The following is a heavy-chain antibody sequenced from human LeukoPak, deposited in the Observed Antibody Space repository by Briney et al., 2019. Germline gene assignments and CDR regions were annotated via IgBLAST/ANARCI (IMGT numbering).Heavy chain of an antibody. CDR3: ARDAAHYGGNPPTSDYHMNV. V-gene: IGHV1-46*01. CDR2: INPSGGST. J-gene: IGHJ6*03. D-gene: IGHD4-23*01. Sequence: GASVKVSCKASGYTFTSYYMHWVRQAPGQGLEWMGIINPSGGSTSYAQKSQGRVTMTRDMSTSTVYMELSSLRSEDTAVYYCARDAAHYGGNPPTSDYHMNVWGKGTTVTVSS. CDR1: GYTFTSYY.